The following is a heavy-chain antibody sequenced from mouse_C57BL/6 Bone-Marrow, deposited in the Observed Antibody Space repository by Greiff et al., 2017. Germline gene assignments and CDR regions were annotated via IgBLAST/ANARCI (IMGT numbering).Heavy chain of an antibody. J-gene: IGHJ4*01. CDR1: GIDFSRYW. CDR3: ARPGWDEDDYAMDD. CDR2: INPDSSTI. D-gene: IGHD4-1*01. Sequence: EVKLLESGGGLVQPGGSLKLSCAASGIDFSRYWMSWVRRAPGKGLEWIGEINPDSSTINYAPSLKDKFIISRDNAKNTLYLQMSKVRSEDTALYYCARPGWDEDDYAMDDWGQGTSVTVSS. V-gene: IGHV4-1*01.